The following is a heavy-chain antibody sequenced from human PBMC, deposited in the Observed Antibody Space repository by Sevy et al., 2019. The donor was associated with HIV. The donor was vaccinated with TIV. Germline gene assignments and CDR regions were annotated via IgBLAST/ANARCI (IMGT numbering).Heavy chain of an antibody. CDR2: ISYDGSNK. CDR3: ARDAYYYDSSGYYPGDY. Sequence: GGSLRLSCAASGFTFSSYAMHWVSQAPGKGLELVAVISYDGSNKYYADSVKGRFTISRDNSKNTLYLQMNSLRAEDTAVYYCARDAYYYDSSGYYPGDYWGQGTLVTVSS. V-gene: IGHV3-30-3*01. CDR1: GFTFSSYA. J-gene: IGHJ4*02. D-gene: IGHD3-22*01.